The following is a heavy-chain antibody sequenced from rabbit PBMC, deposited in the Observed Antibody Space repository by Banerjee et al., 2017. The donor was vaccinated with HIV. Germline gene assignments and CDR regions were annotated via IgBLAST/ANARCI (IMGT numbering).Heavy chain of an antibody. V-gene: IGHV1S45*01. J-gene: IGHJ4*01. D-gene: IGHD1-1*01. CDR2: INTSSGNT. Sequence: QEQLKETGGGLVQPGGSLTLTCTASGFSFSNKYVMCWVRQAPGKGLEWIGCINTSSGNTVYASWAKGRFTISKTSSTTVTLQMTSLTAADTATYFCARGVVGGGGNWGLWGPGTLVTVS. CDR3: ARGVVGGGGNWGL. CDR1: GFSFSNKYV.